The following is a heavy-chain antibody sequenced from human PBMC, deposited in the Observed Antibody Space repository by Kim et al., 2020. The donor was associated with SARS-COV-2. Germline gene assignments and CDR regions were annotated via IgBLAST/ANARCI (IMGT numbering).Heavy chain of an antibody. CDR3: ARGPYYYDSSGFYYDH. D-gene: IGHD3-22*01. Sequence: SLKRRVTLSVDTSKNQFSLKLSSVIAADTAVYYCARGPYYYDSSGFYYDHWGHGSLVTVSS. J-gene: IGHJ5*02. V-gene: IGHV4-59*09.